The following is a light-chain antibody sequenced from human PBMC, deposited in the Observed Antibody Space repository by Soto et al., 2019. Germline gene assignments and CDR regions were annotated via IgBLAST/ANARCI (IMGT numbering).Light chain of an antibody. CDR1: QRLLHSNGNIF. V-gene: IGKV2-28*01. CDR3: MQALQTPYT. CDR2: LGF. J-gene: IGKJ2*01. Sequence: EIVMTQSPPSLTVTPGEPASISCRSSQRLLHSNGNIFVDWYLQKPGQSPQLLIYLGFNRASGVPDRVSGSAAGTDFTRKISRVEAEDAGVYYGMQALQTPYTFGQGNKLEIK.